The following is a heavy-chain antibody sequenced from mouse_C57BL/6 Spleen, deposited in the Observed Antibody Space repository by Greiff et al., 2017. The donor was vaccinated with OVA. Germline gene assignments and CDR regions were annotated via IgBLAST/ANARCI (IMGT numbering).Heavy chain of an antibody. V-gene: IGHV14-1*01. D-gene: IGHD3-2*02. CDR2: IDPEDGDT. CDR3: TKTAQATGYWYFDV. J-gene: IGHJ1*03. CDR1: GFNIKDYY. Sequence: DVKLQESGAELVRPGASVKLSCTASGFNIKDYYMHWVKQRPEQGLEWIGRIDPEDGDTEYAPKFQGKATMTADTSSNTAYLQLSSLTSEDTAVYYCTKTAQATGYWYFDVWGTGTTVTVSS.